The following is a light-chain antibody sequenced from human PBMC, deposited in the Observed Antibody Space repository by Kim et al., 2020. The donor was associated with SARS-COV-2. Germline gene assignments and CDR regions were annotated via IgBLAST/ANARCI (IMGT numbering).Light chain of an antibody. Sequence: QSALTQPASVSGSPGQSITISCTGTSSDVGGYNYVYWYQQHPGKAPKLMIYDVSNRPSGVSNRFSGSKSGNTASLTISGLQAEDEADYYCSSYTSSILYVFGTGTKVTVL. V-gene: IGLV2-14*03. CDR3: SSYTSSILYV. J-gene: IGLJ1*01. CDR1: SSDVGGYNY. CDR2: DVS.